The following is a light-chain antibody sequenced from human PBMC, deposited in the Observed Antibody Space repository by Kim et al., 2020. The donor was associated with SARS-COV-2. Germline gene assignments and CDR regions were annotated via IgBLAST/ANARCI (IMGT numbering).Light chain of an antibody. Sequence: SYELTQPPSVSVAPGKTAKITCGASNIGFKSVHWYQQRPGQAPVPVMYYSKDRPSGIPERFSGSNSGNTATLTITGLEVGVGAGYYCQVWDNSRDVVVFG. CDR2: YSK. CDR3: QVWDNSRDVVV. V-gene: IGLV3-21*04. CDR1: NIGFKS. J-gene: IGLJ2*01.